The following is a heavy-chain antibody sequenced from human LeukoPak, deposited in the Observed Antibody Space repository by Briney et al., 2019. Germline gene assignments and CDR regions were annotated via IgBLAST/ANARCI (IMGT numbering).Heavy chain of an antibody. CDR2: ISGSGGST. CDR1: GFTFSSYA. V-gene: IGHV3-23*01. D-gene: IGHD3-9*01. CDR3: ARDPYYDILTGYSHFDH. Sequence: GGSLRLSCAASGFTFSSYAMSWVRQAPGKGLEWVSAISGSGGSTYYADSVKGRFTISRDNSKNTLYLQMNSLRAEDTAVYYCARDPYYDILTGYSHFDHWGQGTLVTVSS. J-gene: IGHJ4*02.